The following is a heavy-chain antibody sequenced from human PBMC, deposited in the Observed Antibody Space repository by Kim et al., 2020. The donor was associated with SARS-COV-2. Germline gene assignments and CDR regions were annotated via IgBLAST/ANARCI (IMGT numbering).Heavy chain of an antibody. Sequence: QEFQGRVNITRDTSASTAYMGLSSLRSEDTAVYYCARPLGYGDYPDAFDIWGQGTMVTVSS. V-gene: IGHV1-3*01. J-gene: IGHJ3*02. D-gene: IGHD4-17*01. CDR3: ARPLGYGDYPDAFDI.